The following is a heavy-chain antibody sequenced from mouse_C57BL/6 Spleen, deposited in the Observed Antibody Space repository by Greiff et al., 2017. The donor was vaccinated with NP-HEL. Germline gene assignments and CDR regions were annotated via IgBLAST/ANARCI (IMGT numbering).Heavy chain of an antibody. CDR2: IHPNSGST. CDR1: GYTFTSYW. Sequence: VQLQQPGAELVKPGASLKFSCKASGYTFTSYWMPWVKQRPGQGLEWIGMIHPNSGSTNYNEKFKSKSTITVDKSSSTAYMQLSSLTSEDSAVYYCPRAPLYYYGSSYAYYYAMDYWGQGTSVTVSS. D-gene: IGHD1-1*01. CDR3: PRAPLYYYGSSYAYYYAMDY. V-gene: IGHV1-64*01. J-gene: IGHJ4*01.